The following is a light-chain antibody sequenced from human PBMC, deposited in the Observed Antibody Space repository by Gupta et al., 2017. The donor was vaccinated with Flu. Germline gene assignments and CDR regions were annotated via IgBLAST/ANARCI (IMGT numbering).Light chain of an antibody. CDR2: KAS. J-gene: IGKJ2*01. V-gene: IGKV1-5*03. CDR1: QTINSW. Sequence: DIQLTQSPSTLAASVGDRVTISCRASQTINSWLAWYQQRPGKAPKLLIYKASRVENGVPSRFGGSGSGTEFTLTISNLQPDDFATYYCQQYGSYPNIFGQGTRLEIK. CDR3: QQYGSYPNI.